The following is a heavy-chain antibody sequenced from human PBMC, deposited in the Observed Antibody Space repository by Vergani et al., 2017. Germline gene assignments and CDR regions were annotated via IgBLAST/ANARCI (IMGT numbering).Heavy chain of an antibody. D-gene: IGHD3-10*01. CDR2: IYSGDET. J-gene: IGHJ5*02. CDR1: GSTVSGNY. CDR3: ARGNYYGSGTYVDP. Sequence: ELQLVESGGGFVQPGGSLRLSCAASGSTVSGNYMTWVRQAPGKGLEWVSHIYSGDETYYADSVKGRVTISRDTSKNTPQLQIKNLRVEDTAVYYCARGNYYGSGTYVDPWGQGTLVTVSS. V-gene: IGHV3-66*02.